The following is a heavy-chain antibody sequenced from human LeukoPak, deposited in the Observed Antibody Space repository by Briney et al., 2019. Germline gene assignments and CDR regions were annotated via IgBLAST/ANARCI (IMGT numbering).Heavy chain of an antibody. Sequence: SETLSLTCSVSGGSIRSNDWSWIRQPAGKGLEWIGRMSTSGSANYNPSLKSRVTMSVDTSKNQFSLKLSSVTAADTAVCYCAREKVQLERRRGGAFDIWGQGTLVTVSS. CDR1: GGSIRSND. CDR3: AREKVQLERRRGGAFDI. J-gene: IGHJ4*02. CDR2: MSTSGSA. D-gene: IGHD1-1*01. V-gene: IGHV4-4*07.